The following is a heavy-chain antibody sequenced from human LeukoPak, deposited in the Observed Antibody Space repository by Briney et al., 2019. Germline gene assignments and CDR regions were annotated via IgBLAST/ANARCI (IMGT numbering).Heavy chain of an antibody. V-gene: IGHV4-39*07. CDR1: GGSVSSRNYY. Sequence: PSETLSLTCTVSGGSVSSRNYYWGWIRQPPGKGLEWIGEINHSGSTNYNPSLKSRVTISVDTSKNQFSPKLSSVTAADTAVYYCARGGYSSGWLHQTIDYWGQGTLVTVSS. CDR3: ARGGYSSGWLHQTIDY. CDR2: INHSGST. D-gene: IGHD6-19*01. J-gene: IGHJ4*02.